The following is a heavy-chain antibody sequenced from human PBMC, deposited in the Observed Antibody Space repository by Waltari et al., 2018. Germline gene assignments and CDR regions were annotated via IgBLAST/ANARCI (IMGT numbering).Heavy chain of an antibody. V-gene: IGHV4-38-2*01. CDR1: GYSISSGYY. D-gene: IGHD6-19*01. CDR2: SDPIGST. J-gene: IGHJ4*02. Sequence: QVQLQESGPGLVKPSETLSLTCAVSGYSISSGYYWGWIRQPPGKGLGWIGSSDPIGSTYHNPTLKSRVTISVDTSKNQFSLKRSSVTAADTAVYYCATLRGYSSGWWFDYGGQGTLVTVSS. CDR3: ATLRGYSSGWWFDY.